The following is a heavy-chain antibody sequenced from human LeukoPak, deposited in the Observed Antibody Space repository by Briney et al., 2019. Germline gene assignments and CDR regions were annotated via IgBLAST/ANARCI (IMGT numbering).Heavy chain of an antibody. Sequence: SETLSLTCAVSGGSISINTWWNWVRQPPGKGLEWIGEVYHSGSTNYNPSLKSRVTISVDTSKNQFSLKLSSVTAADTAVYYCARDAGDSSGYYWYYFDYWGQGTLVTVSS. CDR2: VYHSGST. D-gene: IGHD3-22*01. CDR3: ARDAGDSSGYYWYYFDY. V-gene: IGHV4-4*02. CDR1: GGSISINTW. J-gene: IGHJ4*02.